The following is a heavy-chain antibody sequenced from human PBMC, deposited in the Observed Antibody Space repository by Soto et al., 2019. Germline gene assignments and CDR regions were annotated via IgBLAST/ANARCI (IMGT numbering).Heavy chain of an antibody. J-gene: IGHJ4*02. Sequence: SETLSLTCAVSGVSISSGIWWTWVRQTPQRGLEYIGEIFHDGTANYYPSFERRVAISVDTSKNQFSLKLTSVTAADTAIYFCARLVYDTRLNYMYFDFWGQGVLVTVSS. CDR3: ARLVYDTRLNYMYFDF. CDR2: IFHDGTA. V-gene: IGHV4-4*02. CDR1: GVSISSGIW. D-gene: IGHD2-8*01.